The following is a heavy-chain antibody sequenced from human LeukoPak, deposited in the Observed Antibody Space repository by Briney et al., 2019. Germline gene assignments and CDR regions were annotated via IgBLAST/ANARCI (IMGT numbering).Heavy chain of an antibody. CDR1: GFTFSSYW. Sequence: GGSLRLSCAASGFTFSSYWMHWVRQAPGKGLVWVSRINSDGRSTSYADFVKGRFTISRGNAKDTLYLQMNSLRAEDTAVYYCARERYSSIIDVWGKGTTVTISS. J-gene: IGHJ6*03. V-gene: IGHV3-74*01. D-gene: IGHD1-1*01. CDR3: ARERYSSIIDV. CDR2: INSDGRST.